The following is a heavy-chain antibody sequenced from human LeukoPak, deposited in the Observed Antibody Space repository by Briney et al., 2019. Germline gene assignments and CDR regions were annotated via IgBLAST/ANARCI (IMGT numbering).Heavy chain of an antibody. V-gene: IGHV3-13*01. CDR3: ARDRGGGHMDV. J-gene: IGHJ6*03. CDR2: IGTTGDT. CDR1: GFTFTTYD. Sequence: GGSLRLSCAASGFTFTTYDMHWVRQATGKGLEWVSAIGTTGDTYYPASVKGRFTISRENAKNSLYLQMNSLRAGDTAVYYCARDRGGGHMDVWGKGTTVTISS. D-gene: IGHD2-15*01.